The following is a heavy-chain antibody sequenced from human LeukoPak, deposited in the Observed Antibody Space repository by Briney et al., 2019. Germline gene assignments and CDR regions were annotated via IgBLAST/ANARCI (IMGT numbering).Heavy chain of an antibody. Sequence: GGSLRLSCAASGFTLSSYWMYWVRQAPGKGLEYVSRINIDGSATTYADSVKGRFTVSRDNAKSTVYLQMNSLRPEDTAMFYCARGGLDHAFDLWGQGTMVSVSS. D-gene: IGHD3/OR15-3a*01. J-gene: IGHJ3*01. CDR2: INIDGSAT. V-gene: IGHV3-74*01. CDR3: ARGGLDHAFDL. CDR1: GFTLSSYW.